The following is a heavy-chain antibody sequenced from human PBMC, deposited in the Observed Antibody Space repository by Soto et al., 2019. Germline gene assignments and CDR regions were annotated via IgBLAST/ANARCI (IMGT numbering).Heavy chain of an antibody. CDR1: GYTFTSYY. V-gene: IGHV1-46*01. Sequence: ASVKVSCKASGYTFTSYYMHWVRQAPGQGLEWMGIIDPSGGSTSYAQKFQGRVTMTRDTSTSKVYMELSSLRSEDTAVYACERDIRAVAGHGAFDIRGQGTMVTVSS. J-gene: IGHJ3*02. CDR3: ERDIRAVAGHGAFDI. D-gene: IGHD6-19*01. CDR2: IDPSGGST.